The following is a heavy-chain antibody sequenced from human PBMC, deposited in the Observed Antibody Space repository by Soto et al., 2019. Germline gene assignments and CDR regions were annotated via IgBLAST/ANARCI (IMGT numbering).Heavy chain of an antibody. CDR3: ARAPKVSGSSQTRPDF. V-gene: IGHV4-34*01. J-gene: IGHJ4*02. D-gene: IGHD6-6*01. CDR2: ISQSGNT. Sequence: SETLSLTCSIYSGSLSGYYWSWIRQPPGKGLEWIGEISQSGNTNYSPSLKSRVYISIDTSKKQFSMKLASVSAADTAVYYCARAPKVSGSSQTRPDFWGQGTLVTVSS. CDR1: SGSLSGYY.